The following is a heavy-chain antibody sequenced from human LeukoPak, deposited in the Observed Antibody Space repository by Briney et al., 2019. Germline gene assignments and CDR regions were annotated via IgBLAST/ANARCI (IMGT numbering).Heavy chain of an antibody. Sequence: AASVKVPCKASGGTFSSYAISWVRQAPGQGLEWMGRIIPILGIANYAQKFQGRVTITADKSTSTAYMELSSLRSEDTAVYYCARAVVATNLFDYWGQGTLVTVSS. CDR1: GGTFSSYA. J-gene: IGHJ4*02. CDR3: ARAVVATNLFDY. V-gene: IGHV1-69*04. CDR2: IIPILGIA. D-gene: IGHD5-12*01.